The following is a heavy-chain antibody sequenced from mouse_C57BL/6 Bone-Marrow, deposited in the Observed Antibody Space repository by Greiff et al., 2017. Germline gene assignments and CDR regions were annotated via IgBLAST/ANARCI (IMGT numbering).Heavy chain of an antibody. D-gene: IGHD1-1*01. CDR3: ARDYCGSSYWYFDV. CDR1: GYTFTSYW. V-gene: IGHV1-52*01. CDR2: IDPSDSET. Sequence: QVQLQQPGAELVRPGSSVKLSCKASGYTFTSYWMHWVKQRPIQGLEWIGNIDPSDSETHYNQKFKDKATLTVDKSSSTAYMQLSSLTSADSAVYYCARDYCGSSYWYFDVWGTGTTVTVSA. J-gene: IGHJ1*03.